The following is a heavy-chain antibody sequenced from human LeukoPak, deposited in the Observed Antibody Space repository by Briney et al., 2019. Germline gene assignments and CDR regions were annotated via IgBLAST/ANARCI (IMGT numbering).Heavy chain of an antibody. Sequence: PGGSLRLSCAASGFTFSSYSMNWVRQAPGKGLEWVSYISSSSSTIYYADSVKGRFTISRDNAKNSLYLQMNSLRDEDTAVYYCARDRWGYSSSWYNWFDPWGQGILVTVSS. D-gene: IGHD6-13*01. V-gene: IGHV3-48*02. CDR1: GFTFSSYS. CDR2: ISSSSSTI. CDR3: ARDRWGYSSSWYNWFDP. J-gene: IGHJ5*02.